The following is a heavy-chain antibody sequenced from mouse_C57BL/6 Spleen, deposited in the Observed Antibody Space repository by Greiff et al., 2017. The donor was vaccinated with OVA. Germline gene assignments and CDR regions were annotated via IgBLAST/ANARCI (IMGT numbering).Heavy chain of an antibody. CDR1: GFTFSSYG. V-gene: IGHV5-6*02. CDR2: ISGGGSYT. CDR3: ARLWDHYAKGY. D-gene: IGHD4-1*01. Sequence: EVKLVESGGDLVKPGASLKLSCAASGFTFSSYGMSWVRQTPDKRLEWVATISGGGSYTYYPDSVKGRFTISRDSAKNTLYLQMSSLKSEDTAMYYCARLWDHYAKGYWGQGPSVTVSS. J-gene: IGHJ4*01.